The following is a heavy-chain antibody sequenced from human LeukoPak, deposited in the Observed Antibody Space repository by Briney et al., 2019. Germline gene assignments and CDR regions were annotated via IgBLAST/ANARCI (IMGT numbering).Heavy chain of an antibody. CDR3: ASDSSSEYYFDY. CDR1: GFTFSSYA. Sequence: GGSLRLSCAASGFTFSSYAMHWVRQAPGKGLEWVAVISYDGSNKYYADSVKGRFTISRDNAKNSLYLQMNSLRAEDTAVYYCASDSSSEYYFDYWGQGTLVTVSS. CDR2: ISYDGSNK. D-gene: IGHD6-13*01. V-gene: IGHV3-30-3*01. J-gene: IGHJ4*02.